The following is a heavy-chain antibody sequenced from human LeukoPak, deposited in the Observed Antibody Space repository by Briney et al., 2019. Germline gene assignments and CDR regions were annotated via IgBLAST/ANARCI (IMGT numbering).Heavy chain of an antibody. V-gene: IGHV4-38-2*02. J-gene: IGHJ4*02. D-gene: IGHD3-22*01. CDR2: IYHSGTT. CDR3: ARDGVFHDSDGYSFDY. Sequence: PSETLSLTCAVSNYSITSGYFWGWIRQPPGKGVEWIASIYHSGTTYYNPSLRNRVTLFVDTSKNQFSLKLTSLTAADTAVYYCARDGVFHDSDGYSFDYWGQGTLVTVSS. CDR1: NYSITSGYF.